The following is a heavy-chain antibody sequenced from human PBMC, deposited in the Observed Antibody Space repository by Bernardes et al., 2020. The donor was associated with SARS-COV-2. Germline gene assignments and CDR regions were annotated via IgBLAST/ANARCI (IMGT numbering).Heavy chain of an antibody. CDR3: ARASKHRVVVTSGPFDV. CDR2: ISYSGGST. CDR1: GAATGNYH. Sequence: ETLSLTCNVSGAATGNYHWNWFRQSPGKGLVWIGDISYSGGSTNYNPSLKSRVTISADPSKKQCNLKLRSVTAADTALYVCARASKHRVVVTSGPFDVWGQGTMVTVSS. D-gene: IGHD2-15*01. V-gene: IGHV4-59*13. J-gene: IGHJ3*01.